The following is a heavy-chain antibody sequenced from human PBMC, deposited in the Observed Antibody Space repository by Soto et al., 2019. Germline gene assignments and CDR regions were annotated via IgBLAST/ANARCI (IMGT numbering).Heavy chain of an antibody. CDR2: ISAYNGNT. CDR1: GYTFTSYG. CDR3: ARDPGYSYGPEYFQH. V-gene: IGHV1-18*01. J-gene: IGHJ1*01. Sequence: QVQLVQSGAEVKKPGASVKVSCKASGYTFTSYGISWVRQAPGQGLEWMGWISAYNGNTNYAQKLQGRVTMTTDTSTSTAHMELRSLRSDDTAVYYCARDPGYSYGPEYFQHWGQGTLVTVSS. D-gene: IGHD5-18*01.